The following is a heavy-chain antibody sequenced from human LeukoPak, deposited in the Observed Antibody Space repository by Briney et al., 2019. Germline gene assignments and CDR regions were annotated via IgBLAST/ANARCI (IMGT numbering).Heavy chain of an antibody. J-gene: IGHJ4*02. V-gene: IGHV3-30*18. Sequence: PGGSLRLSCAASGFTFSDYYMHWVRQAPGKGLEWVAVISYDGSNKYYADSVKGRFTISRDNSKNTLYLQMNSLRAEDTAVYYCAKDGRDGYNYVDYWGQGTLVTVSS. D-gene: IGHD5-24*01. CDR3: AKDGRDGYNYVDY. CDR1: GFTFSDYY. CDR2: ISYDGSNK.